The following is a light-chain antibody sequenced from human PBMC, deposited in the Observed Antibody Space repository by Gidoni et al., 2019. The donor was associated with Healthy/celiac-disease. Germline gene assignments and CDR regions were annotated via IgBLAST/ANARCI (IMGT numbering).Light chain of an antibody. Sequence: DFQMTQSPSSLSASVGVRFTVTCRASQSISSYLNWYQQKPGKAPKLLIYAASSLQSGVPSRFSGSGSGTDFTLTISSLQPEDFATYYCQQSYSTPSITFGQXTRLEIK. J-gene: IGKJ5*01. CDR2: AAS. CDR1: QSISSY. V-gene: IGKV1-39*01. CDR3: QQSYSTPSIT.